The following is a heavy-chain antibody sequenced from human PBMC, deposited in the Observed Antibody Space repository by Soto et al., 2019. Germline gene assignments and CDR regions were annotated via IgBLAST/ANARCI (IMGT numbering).Heavy chain of an antibody. CDR3: ARVIPGAEAWFDP. CDR1: GNTFTNFR. Sequence: ASVNGSCKAAGNTFTNFRVTWVRQAPGQGLEWMGWISAYTDDPNYAQKFQGRVTMTIDTSTSTAYLDLRSLTSDDTAVYYCARVIPGAEAWFDPWGQGTLVTV. J-gene: IGHJ5*02. V-gene: IGHV1-18*01. CDR2: ISAYTDDP. D-gene: IGHD2-2*01.